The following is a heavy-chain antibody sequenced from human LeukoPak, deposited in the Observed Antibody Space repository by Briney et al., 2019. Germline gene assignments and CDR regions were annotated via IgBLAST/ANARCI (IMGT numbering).Heavy chain of an antibody. D-gene: IGHD3-9*01. J-gene: IGHJ4*02. CDR2: ISSSSSYI. CDR3: ARDEYRILTGYYTPYWFDY. V-gene: IGHV3-21*01. Sequence: GGSLRLSCAASGFTFSSYSMNWVRQAPGKGLEWVSSISSSSSYIYYADSVKGRFTISRDSAKNSLYLQMNSLRAEDTAVYYCARDEYRILTGYYTPYWFDYWGQGTLVTVSS. CDR1: GFTFSSYS.